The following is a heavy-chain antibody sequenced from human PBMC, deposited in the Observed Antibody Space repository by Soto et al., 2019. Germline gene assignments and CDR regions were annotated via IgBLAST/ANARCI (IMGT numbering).Heavy chain of an antibody. CDR3: ARNSGSKLGPRTAGEGH. Sequence: EVQLVESGGALVQPGGSLRLSCAASGFTVSNNYMSWVRQASGKGLEWVSLIYSGGTTSYADSVKGRFTISRDSSKNTLNLQMNSLRAEDTAVYYCARNSGSKLGPRTAGEGHWGQGTLVTVSS. CDR2: IYSGGTT. J-gene: IGHJ4*02. D-gene: IGHD7-27*01. V-gene: IGHV3-66*01. CDR1: GFTVSNNY.